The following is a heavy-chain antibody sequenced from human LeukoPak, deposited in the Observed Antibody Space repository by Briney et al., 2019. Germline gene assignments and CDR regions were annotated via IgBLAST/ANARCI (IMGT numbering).Heavy chain of an antibody. J-gene: IGHJ6*04. CDR1: GFTVSSNS. D-gene: IGHD3-10*02. Sequence: GGSLRLSCTVSGFTVSSNSMSWVRQAPGKGLEWVSFIYSDNTHYSDSVKGRFTISRDNSKNTLYLQMNSLRAEDTAVYYCAELGITMIGGVWGKGATVTISS. V-gene: IGHV3-53*01. CDR2: IYSDNT. CDR3: AELGITMIGGV.